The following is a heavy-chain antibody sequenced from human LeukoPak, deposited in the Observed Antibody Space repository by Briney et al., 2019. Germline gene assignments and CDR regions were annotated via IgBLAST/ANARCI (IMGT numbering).Heavy chain of an antibody. J-gene: IGHJ4*02. CDR2: ISPAIGDT. CDR3: ARGGFDN. Sequence: ASVTVSCKASGYSFTGYYIHWVRQAPGQGLEWMGRISPAIGDTDYAQNFQGRVTVTRDMSITTVYMELTSLRSHDTAIYYCARGGFDNWGQGTLVTVPS. CDR1: GYSFTGYY. V-gene: IGHV1-2*06.